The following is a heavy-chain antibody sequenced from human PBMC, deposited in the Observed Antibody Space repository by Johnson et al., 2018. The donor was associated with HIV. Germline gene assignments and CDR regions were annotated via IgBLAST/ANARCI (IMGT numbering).Heavy chain of an antibody. D-gene: IGHD6-6*01. J-gene: IGHJ3*02. Sequence: VQMVESGGGLVQPGGSLRLSCAASGFTFSTNWMHWVRQAPRKGLVWVSRINNDGSSTAYADSVKGRFTISRDNAENTLYLQMNSLRAEDTAVYYCAREYSSLSQGAFDIWGQGTMVTVSS. CDR1: GFTFSTNW. V-gene: IGHV3-74*02. CDR3: AREYSSLSQGAFDI. CDR2: INNDGSST.